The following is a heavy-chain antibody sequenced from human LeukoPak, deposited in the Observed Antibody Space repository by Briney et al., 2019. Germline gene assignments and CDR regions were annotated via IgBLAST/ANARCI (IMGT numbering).Heavy chain of an antibody. D-gene: IGHD6-19*01. CDR3: ISGSGWIFDN. Sequence: GGPLRLSCEVPGSTFSSLWMSWVRQPPGRGLEWVASIRQDGRQKDYLDSVKGRFTVSRDNAKNSLFLHMNSLRVEDTAIYYCISGSGWIFDNWGQGTLVTVSS. CDR1: GSTFSSLW. J-gene: IGHJ4*02. CDR2: IRQDGRQK. V-gene: IGHV3-7*01.